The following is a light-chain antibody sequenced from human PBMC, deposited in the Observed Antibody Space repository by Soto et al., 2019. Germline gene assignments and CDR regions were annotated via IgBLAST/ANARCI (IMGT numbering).Light chain of an antibody. J-gene: IGKJ1*01. CDR3: LQHNRYPWT. CDR1: QDITNY. Sequence: DIQMTQSPSVVSASVGDRVTISCRTSQDITNYLVWFQQKPGKVPKRLIYGATNLQSGVPSRFSGSGSGTEFTLTISSLQPEDFATYYCLQHNRYPWTFGQGTKVDIK. CDR2: GAT. V-gene: IGKV1-17*03.